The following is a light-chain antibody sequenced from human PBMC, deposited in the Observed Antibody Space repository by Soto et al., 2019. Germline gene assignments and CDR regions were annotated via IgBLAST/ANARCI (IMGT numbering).Light chain of an antibody. CDR2: EVS. J-gene: IGLJ1*01. Sequence: QSVLTQPASVSGSPGQSITISCTGTSSDTAGYNYVSWYQQHPGKAPKLIIYEVSNRPSGVSNRFSGSKSGDTASLTISGLHAEDEADYYCSSYTSSSTLYVFGTGTKVTVL. V-gene: IGLV2-14*01. CDR1: SSDTAGYNY. CDR3: SSYTSSSTLYV.